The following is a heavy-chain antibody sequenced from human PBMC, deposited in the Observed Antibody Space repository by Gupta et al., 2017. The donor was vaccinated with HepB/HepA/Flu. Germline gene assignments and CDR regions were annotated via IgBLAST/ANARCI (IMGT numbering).Heavy chain of an antibody. CDR1: GXTFXXYV. CDR3: AKLGASRYYGSGGDNWFDP. D-gene: IGHD3-10*01. Sequence: AVSGXTFXXYVMSWVRQAPGKGLEWVSAISGSGGSTYYGDSVKGRFSISRDNSKNTLYLQLNSLRAEDTAVYYCAKLGASRYYGSGGDNWFDPWGQGTLVTVSS. CDR2: ISGSGGST. V-gene: IGHV3-23*01. J-gene: IGHJ5*02.